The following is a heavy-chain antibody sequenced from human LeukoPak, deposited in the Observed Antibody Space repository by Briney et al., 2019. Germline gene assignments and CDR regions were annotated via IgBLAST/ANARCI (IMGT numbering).Heavy chain of an antibody. CDR1: GYTFVSHD. J-gene: IGHJ4*02. Sequence: ASVRVSCKASGYTFVSHDINWVRQATGQGLEWMGRMNPNSGNTDYAQKFQGRVTMTSSTSISTAYMELSSLRSEDTAVYYCARGIEMSASPWGQGTLVTVSS. D-gene: IGHD5-24*01. CDR3: ARGIEMSASP. V-gene: IGHV1-8*01. CDR2: MNPNSGNT.